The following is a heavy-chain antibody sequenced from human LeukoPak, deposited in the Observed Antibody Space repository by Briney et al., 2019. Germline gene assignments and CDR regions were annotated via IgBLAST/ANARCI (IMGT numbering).Heavy chain of an antibody. V-gene: IGHV3-30*04. CDR1: GFTFSSYA. D-gene: IGHD1-1*01. J-gene: IGHJ4*02. CDR2: ISYDGSNK. CDR3: ARGGHQVPNYNWILI. Sequence: GGSLRLSCAASGFTFSSYAMHWVRQAPGKGLEWVSVISYDGSNKYYADSVKGRFTISRDNSKNTLYLQMNSLRAEDTAVYYCARGGHQVPNYNWILIWGQGTLVTVSS.